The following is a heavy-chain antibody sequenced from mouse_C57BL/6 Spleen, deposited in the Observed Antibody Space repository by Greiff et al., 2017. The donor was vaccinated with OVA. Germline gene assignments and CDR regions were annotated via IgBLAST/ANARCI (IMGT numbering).Heavy chain of an antibody. CDR2: IDPETGGT. CDR3: TMRRLDYYGSGYFDV. J-gene: IGHJ1*03. CDR1: GYTFTDYE. D-gene: IGHD1-1*01. V-gene: IGHV1-15*01. Sequence: VQLQQSGAELVRPGASVTLSCKASGYTFTDYEMHWVKQTPVHGLEWTGAIDPETGGTAYNQKFKGKAILTADKSSSTAYMELRSLTSEDSAVYYCTMRRLDYYGSGYFDVWGTGTTVTVSS.